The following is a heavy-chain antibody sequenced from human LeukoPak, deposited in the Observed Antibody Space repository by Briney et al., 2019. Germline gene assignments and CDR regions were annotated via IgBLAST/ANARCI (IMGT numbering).Heavy chain of an antibody. CDR2: INPSGGGT. CDR1: GYTFTNYF. D-gene: IGHD2/OR15-2a*01. V-gene: IGHV1-46*01. J-gene: IGHJ4*02. Sequence: GASVKVSCKASGYTFTNYFMHWVRQAPGRGLEWMGVINPSGGGTTYAQRFQGSVTMTRDTSTSTVHMELSSLRSEDTAVYYCARGQNKCLGHWGQGTLVTVSS. CDR3: ARGQNKCLGH.